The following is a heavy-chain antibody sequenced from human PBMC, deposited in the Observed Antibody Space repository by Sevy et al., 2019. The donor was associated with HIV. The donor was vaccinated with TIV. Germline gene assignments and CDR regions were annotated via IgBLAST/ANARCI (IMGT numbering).Heavy chain of an antibody. CDR1: GFTFDEYA. CDR3: VKGTMEAIMDLYDPPDI. D-gene: IGHD3-10*01. J-gene: IGHJ3*02. CDR2: ITWSSNSI. Sequence: GGSLRLSCAASGFTFDEYAMFWVRQVPGKGLEWVSGITWSSNSIDYGDSVKGRFTISRDNAKNSLYLQMNSLRVEDTAFYYCVKGTMEAIMDLYDPPDIWGQGTMVTVSS. V-gene: IGHV3-9*01.